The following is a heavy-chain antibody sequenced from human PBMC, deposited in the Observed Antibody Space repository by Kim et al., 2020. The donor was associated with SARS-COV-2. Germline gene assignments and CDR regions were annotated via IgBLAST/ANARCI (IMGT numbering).Heavy chain of an antibody. Sequence: GGSLRLSCAASGFIVSNYVMHWVRQAPGRGLEWVTTISLDGKSKFYADSVKGRFAISRDNSKNTLYLEMNSLRAEDTAVYYCATETGTTESVIWGQGTMV. D-gene: IGHD1-1*01. J-gene: IGHJ3*02. CDR2: ISLDGKSK. CDR3: ATETGTTESVI. V-gene: IGHV3-30*09. CDR1: GFIVSNYV.